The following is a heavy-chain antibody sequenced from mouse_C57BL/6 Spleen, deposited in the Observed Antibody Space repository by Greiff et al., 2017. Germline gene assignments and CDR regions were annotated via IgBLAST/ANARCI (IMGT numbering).Heavy chain of an antibody. V-gene: IGHV5-6*01. CDR1: GFTFSSYG. Sequence: EVKLMESGGDLVKPGGSLKLSCAASGFTFSSYGMSWVRQTPDKRLEWVATISSGGSYTYYPDSVKGRFTISRDNAKNTLYLRMSSLKSEDTAMYYCARPPSYGNYVYFDYWGQGTTLTVSS. CDR2: ISSGGSYT. D-gene: IGHD2-1*01. CDR3: ARPPSYGNYVYFDY. J-gene: IGHJ2*01.